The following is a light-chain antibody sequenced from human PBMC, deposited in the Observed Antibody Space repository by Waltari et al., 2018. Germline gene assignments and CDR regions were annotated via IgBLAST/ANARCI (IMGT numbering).Light chain of an antibody. J-gene: IGLJ2*01. CDR3: AAWDDKLGGRWE. CDR2: RND. CDR1: SSNIGSNV. V-gene: IGLV1-47*01. Sequence: QSVLTQPPSASGTPGQTVTISCSGSSSNIGSNVVNWYQQVPGTTPKLRIYRNDQRPSGGPDRLSCSKTGTSASLAIIGHRSEDEASYYCAAWDDKLGGRWEFGGGTKLTVL.